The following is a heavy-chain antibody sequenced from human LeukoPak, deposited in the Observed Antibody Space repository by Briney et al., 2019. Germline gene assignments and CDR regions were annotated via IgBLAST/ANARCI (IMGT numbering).Heavy chain of an antibody. CDR1: GFTFSSYS. J-gene: IGHJ4*02. V-gene: IGHV3-21*01. CDR3: AIGGCSGGSCYFDY. Sequence: PGGSLRLSCAASGFTFSSYSMNWVRQAPGKGLEWVSSISSSSGYIYYADSVKGRFTISRDNAKNSLYLQMNSLRAEDTAVYYCAIGGCSGGSCYFDYWGQGTLVTGSS. CDR2: ISSSSGYI. D-gene: IGHD2-15*01.